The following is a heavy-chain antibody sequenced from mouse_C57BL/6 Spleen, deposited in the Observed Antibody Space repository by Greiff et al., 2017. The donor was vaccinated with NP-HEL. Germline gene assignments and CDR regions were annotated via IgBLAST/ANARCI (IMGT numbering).Heavy chain of an antibody. D-gene: IGHD1-1*02. CDR3: GRACSGGSWFAY. J-gene: IGHJ3*01. CDR2: IDPSDSYT. CDR1: GYTFTSYW. V-gene: IGHV1-69*01. Sequence: QVQLQQPGAELVMPGASVKLSCKASGYTFTSYWMHWVKQRPGQGLEWIGEIDPSDSYTNYNQKFKGKSTLTVDKSSSTAYMQLSSLTSEDSAVCSCGRACSGGSWFAYWGQGTLVTVSA.